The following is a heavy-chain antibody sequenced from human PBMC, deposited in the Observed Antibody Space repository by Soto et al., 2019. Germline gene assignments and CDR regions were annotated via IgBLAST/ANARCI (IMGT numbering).Heavy chain of an antibody. V-gene: IGHV3-30-3*01. D-gene: IGHD3-10*02. Sequence: QVQLVESGGGVVQPGRSLRLSCEASGYTFSNYAAHWVRQTPGKGLEWLAVVSFDGTNKYYADSVRGRFSISGDNSKNTLYLQMTSLRSEDTGVYYCARAMLGIVPLYGIDVWGQGTTVAVSS. CDR1: GYTFSNYA. CDR2: VSFDGTNK. CDR3: ARAMLGIVPLYGIDV. J-gene: IGHJ6*02.